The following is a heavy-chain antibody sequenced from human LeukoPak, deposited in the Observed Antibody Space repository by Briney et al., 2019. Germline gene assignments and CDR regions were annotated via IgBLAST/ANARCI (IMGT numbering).Heavy chain of an antibody. CDR3: ARGAYYYDSSGYPTGWFDP. Sequence: VASVKVSCQASGYTFTGYYMHWVRQAPGQGLAWMGWINPNSGGTNYAQKFQGRVTMTRDTSISTAYMELSRLRSDDTAVYYCARGAYYYDSSGYPTGWFDPWGQGTLVTVSS. CDR1: GYTFTGYY. V-gene: IGHV1-2*02. CDR2: INPNSGGT. J-gene: IGHJ5*02. D-gene: IGHD3-22*01.